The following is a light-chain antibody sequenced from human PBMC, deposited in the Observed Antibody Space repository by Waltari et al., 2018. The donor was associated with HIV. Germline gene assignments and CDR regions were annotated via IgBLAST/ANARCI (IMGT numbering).Light chain of an antibody. CDR2: DAS. V-gene: IGKV1-39*01. J-gene: IGKJ2*01. Sequence: DIQVTQSPSSLSASVGDRVTITCRASQSISSYLNWYQQKPGKSPKLLIYDASSLQSGVPSRFSGSGSGTDFTLTISSLQPEDFATYYCQQSYIIPYSFGQGTKLKIK. CDR3: QQSYIIPYS. CDR1: QSISSY.